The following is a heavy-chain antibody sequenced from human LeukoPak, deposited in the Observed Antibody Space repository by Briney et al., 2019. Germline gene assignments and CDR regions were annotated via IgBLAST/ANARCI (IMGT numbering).Heavy chain of an antibody. CDR2: INTSGGST. D-gene: IGHD5-18*01. V-gene: IGHV1-46*03. J-gene: IGHJ4*02. Sequence: ASVKVSCKASGYTFTSYYMHWVRQAPGQGLEWMGIINTSGGSTSYAQKFQGRVTMTRDTSTSTVYMELSSLRSEDTAVYYCASLGATVMESCWGQGTLVTVSS. CDR1: GYTFTSYY. CDR3: ASLGATVMESC.